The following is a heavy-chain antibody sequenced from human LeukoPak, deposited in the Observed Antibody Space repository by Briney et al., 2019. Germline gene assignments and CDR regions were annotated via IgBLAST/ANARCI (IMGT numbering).Heavy chain of an antibody. D-gene: IGHD2-21*01. CDR2: IYYSGST. Sequence: SETLSLTCAVSGGSISSSKWWSWVRQPPGKGLEWIGYIYYSGSTYYNPSLKSRVTISVDTSKNQFSLKLSSVTAADTAVYYCARYIVARAFDIWGQGTMVTVSS. CDR1: GGSISSSKW. CDR3: ARYIVARAFDI. J-gene: IGHJ3*02. V-gene: IGHV4-30-4*01.